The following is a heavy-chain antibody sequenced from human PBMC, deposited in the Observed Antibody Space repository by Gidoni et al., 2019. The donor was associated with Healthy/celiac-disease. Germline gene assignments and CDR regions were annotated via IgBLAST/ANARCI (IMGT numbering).Heavy chain of an antibody. CDR2: INHSGST. CDR3: AGGSYDILTGYHYYYYYYYMDV. J-gene: IGHJ6*03. D-gene: IGHD3-9*01. V-gene: IGHV4-34*01. CDR1: GGSFSGYY. Sequence: QVQLQQWGAGLLKPSETLSLTCAVYGGSFSGYYWSWTRQPPGKGLEWIGEINHSGSTNYNPSLKSRVTISVDTSKNQFSLKLSSVTAADTAVYYCAGGSYDILTGYHYYYYYYYMDVWGKGTTVTVSS.